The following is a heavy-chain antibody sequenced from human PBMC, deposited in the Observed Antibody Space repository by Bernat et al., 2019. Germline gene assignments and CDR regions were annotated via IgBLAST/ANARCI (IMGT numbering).Heavy chain of an antibody. J-gene: IGHJ4*02. CDR1: GFTFSSYG. Sequence: QVQLVESGGGVVQPGGSLRLSCAASGFTFSSYGMHWVRQAPGKGLGWVAFIRYDGSNKYYADSVKGRFTISRDNSKNTLYLQMNSLRAEDTAVYYCAKCQAERWLQLPTGAWGQGTLVTVSS. V-gene: IGHV3-30*02. CDR2: IRYDGSNK. CDR3: AKCQAERWLQLPTGA. D-gene: IGHD5-24*01.